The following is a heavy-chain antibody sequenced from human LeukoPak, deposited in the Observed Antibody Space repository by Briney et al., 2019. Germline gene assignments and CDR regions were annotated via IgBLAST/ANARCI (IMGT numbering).Heavy chain of an antibody. CDR3: ASRDGYNSFDY. V-gene: IGHV4-30-4*08. J-gene: IGHJ4*02. D-gene: IGHD5-24*01. CDR2: IYYSGST. CDR1: GGSISSGDYY. Sequence: PSETLSLTCTVSGGSISSGDYYWSWIRQPPGKGLEWIGYIYYSGSTYYNPSLKSRVTISVDTSKNQFSLKLSSVTAADTAVCYCASRDGYNSFDYWGQGTLVTVSS.